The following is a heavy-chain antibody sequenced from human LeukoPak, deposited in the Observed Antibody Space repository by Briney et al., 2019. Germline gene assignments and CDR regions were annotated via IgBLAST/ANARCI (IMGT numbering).Heavy chain of an antibody. CDR3: ASSSGYSDFDY. J-gene: IGHJ4*02. Sequence: PSQTLSLTCTVSGGSISSGVYYWSWIRQPPGKGLEWIGYIYYSGSTYYNPSLKSRFTISIDTSRNQSSLILSSVTAADTAVYYCASSSGYSDFDYWGQGTLVTVSS. V-gene: IGHV4-30-4*01. D-gene: IGHD3-22*01. CDR2: IYYSGST. CDR1: GGSISSGVYY.